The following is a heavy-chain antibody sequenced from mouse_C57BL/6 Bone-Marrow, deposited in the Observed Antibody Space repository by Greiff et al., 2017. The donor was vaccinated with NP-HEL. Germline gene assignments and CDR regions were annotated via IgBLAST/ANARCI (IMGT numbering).Heavy chain of an antibody. CDR2: ISSGGSYT. CDR1: GFTFSSYG. D-gene: IGHD1-1*01. V-gene: IGHV5-6*02. Sequence: EVMLVESGGDLVKPGGSLKLSCAASGFTFSSYGMSWVRQTPDKRLEWVATISSGGSYTYYPDSVTRRFTLSRDNAQNTLYLQMSSLKAEETAMYYCARHGATVVADFDYWGQGTTLTVSS. CDR3: ARHGATVVADFDY. J-gene: IGHJ2*01.